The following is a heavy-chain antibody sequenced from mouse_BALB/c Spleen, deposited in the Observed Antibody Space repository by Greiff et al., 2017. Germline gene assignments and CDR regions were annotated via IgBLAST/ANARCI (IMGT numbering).Heavy chain of an antibody. J-gene: IGHJ3*01. V-gene: IGHV2-9*02. CDR1: GFSLTSYG. CDR2: IWAGGST. D-gene: IGHD1-1*02. CDR3: AREGGGSWFAY. Sequence: VQLVESGPGLVAPSQCLSITCTVSGFSLTSYGVHWVRQPPGQGLEWLGVIWAGGSTNYNSALMSRLSISKDNSKSQVFLKMNSLQTDDTAMYYCAREGGGSWFAYWGQGTLVTVSA.